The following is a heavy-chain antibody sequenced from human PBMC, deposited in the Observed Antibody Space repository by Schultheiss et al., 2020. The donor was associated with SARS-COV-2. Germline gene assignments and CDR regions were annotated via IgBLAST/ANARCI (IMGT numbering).Heavy chain of an antibody. CDR3: ARGGHDVVVPSQMDV. D-gene: IGHD2-2*01. J-gene: IGHJ6*02. V-gene: IGHV4-59*08. Sequence: SETLSLTCTVSGGSISSYYWSWSRQPPGKGLEWIGSIYYSGRTNYNPSLKSRVTISVDTSKNQFSLKLSSVTAADTAVYYCARGGHDVVVPSQMDVWGQGTTVTVSS. CDR1: GGSISSYY. CDR2: IYYSGRT.